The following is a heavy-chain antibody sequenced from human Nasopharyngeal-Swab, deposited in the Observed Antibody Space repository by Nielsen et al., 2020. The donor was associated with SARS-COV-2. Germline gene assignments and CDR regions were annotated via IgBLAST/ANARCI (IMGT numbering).Heavy chain of an antibody. CDR3: ARDGAAVAGNTSYYYYGMDV. J-gene: IGHJ6*02. D-gene: IGHD6-19*01. V-gene: IGHV3-7*01. Sequence: GESLKISCAASGFTFSSYWMSWVRQAPGKGLEWVAHIKQDGSEKYYVDSVKGRFTISRDNAKKSLYLQMNSLRAEDKAVYYCARDGAAVAGNTSYYYYGMDVWGQGTTVTVSS. CDR2: IKQDGSEK. CDR1: GFTFSSYW.